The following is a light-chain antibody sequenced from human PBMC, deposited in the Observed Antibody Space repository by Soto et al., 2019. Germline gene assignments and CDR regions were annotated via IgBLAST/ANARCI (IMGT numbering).Light chain of an antibody. CDR1: QSVSIN. V-gene: IGKV3-15*01. Sequence: EVVLTNSPATLSVSRGEIATLSCRASQSVSINLAWYQQKPGQAPRLLIYGASTRATGIPARFSGSRSGTDFTLTISRLEPEDFAVYHCQHYQVGQPIAFGRATRLEIK. CDR3: QHYQVGQPIA. CDR2: GAS. J-gene: IGKJ5*01.